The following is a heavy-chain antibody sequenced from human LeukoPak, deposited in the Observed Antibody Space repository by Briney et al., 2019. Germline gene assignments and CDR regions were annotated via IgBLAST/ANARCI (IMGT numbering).Heavy chain of an antibody. CDR3: SRDVTVPAAMVY. CDR2: ISWNSGSI. Sequence: GRSLRLSCAASGFTFDDYAMHWVRHAPGKGLEWVSGISWNSGSIGYADSVKGRFTISRDNAKNSLYLQMNSLRAEDTAVYYCSRDVTVPAAMVYWGQGTLVTVSS. CDR1: GFTFDDYA. J-gene: IGHJ4*02. V-gene: IGHV3-9*01. D-gene: IGHD2-2*01.